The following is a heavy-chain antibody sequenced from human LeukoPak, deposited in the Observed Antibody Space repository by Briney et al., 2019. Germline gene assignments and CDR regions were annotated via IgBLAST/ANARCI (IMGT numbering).Heavy chain of an antibody. D-gene: IGHD3-9*01. V-gene: IGHV4-59*01. CDR1: GGSISSYY. CDR3: ARGGYILTGYYSFDY. J-gene: IGHJ4*02. Sequence: SETLSLTCTVSGGSISSYYWSWIRQPPGKGLEWTGYIYYSGSTNYNPSLKSRVTISVDTSKNQFSLKLSSVTAADTAVYYCARGGYILTGYYSFDYWGQGTLVTVSS. CDR2: IYYSGST.